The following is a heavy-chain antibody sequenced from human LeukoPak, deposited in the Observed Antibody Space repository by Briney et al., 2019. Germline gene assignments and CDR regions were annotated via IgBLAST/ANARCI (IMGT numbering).Heavy chain of an antibody. CDR1: GFTFSRYW. D-gene: IGHD3-9*01. CDR2: IKQDGGEK. Sequence: QSVGSLRLSCAASGFTFSRYWMSWVRQAPGKGLGWVANIKQDGGEKYYVDSVRGRLTISRDNAKNSLYLQMNSLRAEDTAVYYCARVRSDILTCYLFSYYYYYMDVWGKGTTVTISS. J-gene: IGHJ6*03. CDR3: ARVRSDILTCYLFSYYYYYMDV. V-gene: IGHV3-7*01.